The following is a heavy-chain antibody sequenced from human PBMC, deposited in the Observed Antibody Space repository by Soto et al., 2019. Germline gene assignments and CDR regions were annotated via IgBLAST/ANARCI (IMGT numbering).Heavy chain of an antibody. J-gene: IGHJ5*02. V-gene: IGHV1-69*06. CDR1: GGTFSTYV. Sequence: QVQLVQSGAEVRKPGSSVKVSCMASGGTFSTYVISWVRQAPGQGLEWMGAIIPLSGTPNYAQKFQGKVTITADTSTSSAFMELRSLRSEDTAIYYCARTAYSNYEVWFDPWGQGTPVTVSS. CDR3: ARTAYSNYEVWFDP. CDR2: IIPLSGTP. D-gene: IGHD4-4*01.